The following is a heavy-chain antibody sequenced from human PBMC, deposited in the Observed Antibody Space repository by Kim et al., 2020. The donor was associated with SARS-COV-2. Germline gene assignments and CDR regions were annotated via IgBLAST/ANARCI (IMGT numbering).Heavy chain of an antibody. CDR1: GFTSSSYS. V-gene: IGHV3-21*01. CDR2: ISSSSSYI. D-gene: IGHD3-3*01. J-gene: IGHJ6*03. Sequence: GGSLRLSCAASGFTSSSYSMNWVRQAPGKGLEWVSSISSSSSYIYYADSVKGRFTISRDNAKNSLYLQMNSLRAEDTAVYYCARGLDFGSGRKGPYYMDVWGKGTTVTVSS. CDR3: ARGLDFGSGRKGPYYMDV.